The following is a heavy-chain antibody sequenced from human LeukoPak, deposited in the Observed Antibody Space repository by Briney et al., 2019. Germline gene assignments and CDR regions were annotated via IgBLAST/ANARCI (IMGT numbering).Heavy chain of an antibody. CDR1: GFTFSKYG. CDR2: ISYDGSNK. D-gene: IGHD3-3*02. CDR3: AKVASMFSNNWSNFYGMDV. J-gene: IGHJ6*02. Sequence: QSGGSLRLSCAASGFTFSKYGMHWVRQAPGKGLGWVAVISYDGSNKYYADSVQGRFTISRDNSKNTLYLQMNSLRAEDTAIYYCAKVASMFSNNWSNFYGMDVWGQGTTVTVSS. V-gene: IGHV3-30*18.